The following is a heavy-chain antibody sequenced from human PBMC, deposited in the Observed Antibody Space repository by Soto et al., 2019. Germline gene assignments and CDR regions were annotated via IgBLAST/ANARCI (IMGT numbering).Heavy chain of an antibody. D-gene: IGHD6-19*01. J-gene: IGHJ6*01. CDR1: GYTFTGYY. CDR3: ARVGASSGWYYYYYYGMDV. V-gene: IGHV1-2*02. CDR2: INPNSGGT. Sequence: ASVKVSCKASGYTFTGYYMHWVRQAPGQGLEWMGWINPNSGGTNYAQKFQGRVTMTRDTSISTAYMELSRLRSDDTAVYYCARVGASSGWYYYYYYGMDVWGQGTTVTVS.